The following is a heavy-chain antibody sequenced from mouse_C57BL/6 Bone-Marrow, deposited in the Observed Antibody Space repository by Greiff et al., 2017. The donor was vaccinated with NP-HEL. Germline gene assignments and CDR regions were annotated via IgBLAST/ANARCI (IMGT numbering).Heavy chain of an antibody. V-gene: IGHV10-1*01. CDR2: IRSKSNNYAT. J-gene: IGHJ2*01. CDR1: GFSFTTYA. CDR3: VRQRTYFDY. Sequence: EVKLVESGGGLVQPKGSLKLSCAASGFSFTTYAMNWVRQAPGKGLEWVARIRSKSNNYATYYADSVKDRFTISRDDSESMLYLQMNNMKTEDTAMYYCVRQRTYFDYWGQGTTLTVSS.